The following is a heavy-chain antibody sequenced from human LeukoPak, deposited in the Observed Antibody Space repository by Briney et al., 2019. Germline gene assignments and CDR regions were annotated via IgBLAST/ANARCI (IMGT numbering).Heavy chain of an antibody. D-gene: IGHD6-19*01. CDR1: GFTFNSYA. Sequence: PGGSLRLSCAASGFTFNSYAMSWVRQAPGKGLEWVSAVPGIGGNAYYADSVKGRFTISRDNSKDTLYLQMDSLSAEDTAVYYCARGGRFTSGWGGAFDSWGQGTLVTVSS. CDR2: VPGIGGNA. J-gene: IGHJ4*02. V-gene: IGHV3-23*01. CDR3: ARGGRFTSGWGGAFDS.